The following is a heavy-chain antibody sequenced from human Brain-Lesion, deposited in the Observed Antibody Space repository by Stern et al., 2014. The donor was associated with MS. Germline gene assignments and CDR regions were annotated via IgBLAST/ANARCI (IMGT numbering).Heavy chain of an antibody. CDR1: GFTFGSCA. D-gene: IGHD2/OR15-2a*01. J-gene: IGHJ5*02. CDR3: AKDRQYLTYFFDH. V-gene: IGHV3-30*18. CDR2: VSYDGDNK. Sequence: QVQLVESGGGVVQPGRPLRLSCVASGFTFGSCAMHWVRQAPGKGLEWVAGVSYDGDNKYYADSVKGRFTISRDNSRNTLYMQMSSLRPEDTAVYYCAKDRQYLTYFFDHWGQGSLVTVSS.